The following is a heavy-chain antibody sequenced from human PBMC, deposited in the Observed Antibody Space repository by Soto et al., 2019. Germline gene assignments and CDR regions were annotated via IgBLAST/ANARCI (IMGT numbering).Heavy chain of an antibody. V-gene: IGHV1-69*05. D-gene: IGHD6-19*01. CDR2: IIPIFGTA. J-gene: IGHJ4*02. Sequence: SVKVSCKASGGTFSSYAISWVRQAPGQGLEWMGGIIPIFGTANYAQKLQGRVTMTTDTSTSTAYMELRSLRSDDTAMYYCARSGLSSGWYSFDYWGQGALVTVS. CDR3: ARSGLSSGWYSFDY. CDR1: GGTFSSYA.